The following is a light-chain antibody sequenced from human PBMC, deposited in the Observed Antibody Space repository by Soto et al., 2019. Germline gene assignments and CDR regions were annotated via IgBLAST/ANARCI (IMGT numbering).Light chain of an antibody. V-gene: IGKV1-8*01. CDR1: QGISSY. CDR3: QQYYSYPWT. Sequence: AIRMTQSPSSFSASTGDRVTITCRASQGISSYLAWYQQKPGKAPKLLIYAASTLQSGVPSRFSGSGSGTDFTLTIGCLQSEDFATYCLQQYYSYPWTFGQGTKVEIK. CDR2: AAS. J-gene: IGKJ1*01.